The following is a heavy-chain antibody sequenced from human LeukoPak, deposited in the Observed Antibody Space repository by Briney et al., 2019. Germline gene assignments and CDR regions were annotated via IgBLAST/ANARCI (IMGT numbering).Heavy chain of an antibody. CDR3: ARTYGSGSYGGVGLDP. V-gene: IGHV4-30-2*01. D-gene: IGHD3-10*01. CDR2: IFHSGIT. CDR1: GASISSGGYS. Sequence: SQTLSLTCDVSGASISSGGYSWTWIPQPAGKGLEWVGYIFHSGITYYNPSLKSRVTMSVDRSKNQFSLKLSSVTAADTAVHYCARTYGSGSYGGVGLDPWGQGTLVTVSS. J-gene: IGHJ5*02.